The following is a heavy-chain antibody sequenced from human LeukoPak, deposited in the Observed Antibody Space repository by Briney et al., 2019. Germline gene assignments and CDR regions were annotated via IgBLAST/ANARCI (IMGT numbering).Heavy chain of an antibody. V-gene: IGHV1-2*02. Sequence: ASVKVSCKASGYTFTGYYMHWVRQAPGQGLGWMGWINPNSGGTNYAQKFQGRVTMTRDTSISTAYMELSRLRSDDTAVYYCARTYDYGDYNDYWGQGTLVTVSS. CDR2: INPNSGGT. CDR3: ARTYDYGDYNDY. J-gene: IGHJ4*02. D-gene: IGHD4-17*01. CDR1: GYTFTGYY.